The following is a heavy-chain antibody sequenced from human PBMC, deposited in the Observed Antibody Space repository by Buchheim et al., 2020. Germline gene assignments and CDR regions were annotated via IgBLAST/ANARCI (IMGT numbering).Heavy chain of an antibody. J-gene: IGHJ2*01. V-gene: IGHV4-30-2*01. D-gene: IGHD3-9*01. CDR2: IYHSGNT. Sequence: QLQLQESGSGLVKPSQTLSLTCAVSGGSISSGGSSWSWIRQPPGKGLEWIGYIYHSGNTYYHPSLQSRVTISVDRSKNQSSLKLSSVTAADTAVYYCARDVHLTGPHWYFDLWGRGTL. CDR1: GGSISSGGSS. CDR3: ARDVHLTGPHWYFDL.